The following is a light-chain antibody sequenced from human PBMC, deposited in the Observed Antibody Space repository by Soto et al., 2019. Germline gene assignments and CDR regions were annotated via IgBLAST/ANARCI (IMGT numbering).Light chain of an antibody. Sequence: QSVLTQPASVSGSPGQSTTISCTGTSSDVGGYDYVSWYQQHPGRAPKLLIYGVSSRPSGVSDRFSGSKSGNTASLTISGLQAEDEADYCCTSYTSTSSRVFGTGAKLTVL. V-gene: IGLV2-14*01. CDR1: SSDVGGYDY. CDR3: TSYTSTSSRV. J-gene: IGLJ1*01. CDR2: GVS.